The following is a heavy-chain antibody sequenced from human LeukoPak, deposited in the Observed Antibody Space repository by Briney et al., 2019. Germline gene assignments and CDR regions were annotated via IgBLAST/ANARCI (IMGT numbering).Heavy chain of an antibody. D-gene: IGHD6-19*01. J-gene: IGHJ4*02. Sequence: GGSLRLSCAAPGLTVSSNYMIWVRQAPGKGLEWVSYISSSGSTIYYADSVKGRFTISRDNAKNSLYLQMNSLRAEDTAVYYCAREEAVAGTDYWGQGTLVTVSS. CDR1: GLTVSSNY. CDR2: ISSSGSTI. CDR3: AREEAVAGTDY. V-gene: IGHV3-48*03.